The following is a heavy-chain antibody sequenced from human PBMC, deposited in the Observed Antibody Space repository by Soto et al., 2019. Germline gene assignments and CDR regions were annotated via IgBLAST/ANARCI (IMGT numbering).Heavy chain of an antibody. D-gene: IGHD1-26*01. CDR2: ITPFSGDV. CDR3: ASGGAGSGPFTWELPDH. CDR1: GNTFSYRY. J-gene: IGHJ4*02. V-gene: IGHV1-45*02. Sequence: QMQLVQSGAEVKKTGSSVTVSCKALGNTFSYRYLHWVRQAPGQALEWMGWITPFSGDVHYAQKFQERVTLTRYRSINTAYMRMSSLRSEDTAIYFCASGGAGSGPFTWELPDHWGQGTLVTVSS.